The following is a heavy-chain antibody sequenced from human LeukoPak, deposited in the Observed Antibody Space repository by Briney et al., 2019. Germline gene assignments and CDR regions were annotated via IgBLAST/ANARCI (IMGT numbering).Heavy chain of an antibody. J-gene: IGHJ4*02. Sequence: GASVKVSCKASGYTFTGYYMHWVRQAPGQGLEWMGWINPNSGGTNYAQKFQGRVTMTRDTSISTAYMELSRLRSDDTAVYYCARATYYYDSSGYYTTHSFDCWGQGTLVTVSS. CDR3: ARATYYYDSSGYYTTHSFDC. CDR1: GYTFTGYY. CDR2: INPNSGGT. V-gene: IGHV1-2*02. D-gene: IGHD3-22*01.